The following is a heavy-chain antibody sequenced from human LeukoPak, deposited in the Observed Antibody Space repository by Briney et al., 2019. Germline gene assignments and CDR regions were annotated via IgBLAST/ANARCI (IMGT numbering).Heavy chain of an antibody. V-gene: IGHV3-21*01. Sequence: GGSLRLSCAASGFTVSSNYMSWVRQAPGKGLEWVSSISSSSIYIYYADSVKGRFTISRDNAKNSLYLQMNSLRAEDTAVYYCARDLLYYDSSGGDYWGQGTLVTVSS. D-gene: IGHD3-22*01. CDR1: GFTVSSNY. CDR2: ISSSSIYI. J-gene: IGHJ4*02. CDR3: ARDLLYYDSSGGDY.